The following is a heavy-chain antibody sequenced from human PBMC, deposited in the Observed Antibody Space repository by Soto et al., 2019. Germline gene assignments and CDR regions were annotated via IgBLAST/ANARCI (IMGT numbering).Heavy chain of an antibody. Sequence: ASVKVSCKASGYTFTNYEINWVRQATGQGLEWMGWMNPGSGNTGYAHKFQGRVTMTRNISISTSYMELSRLGSDDTAIYYCARMPYSASLNWFDTWGQGTLVTVSS. CDR3: ARMPYSASLNWFDT. CDR1: GYTFTNYE. J-gene: IGHJ5*02. CDR2: MNPGSGNT. D-gene: IGHD3-16*02. V-gene: IGHV1-8*01.